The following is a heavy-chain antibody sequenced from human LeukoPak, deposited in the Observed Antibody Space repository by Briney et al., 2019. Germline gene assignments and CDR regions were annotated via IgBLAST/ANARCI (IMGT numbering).Heavy chain of an antibody. CDR1: GFTFSSYW. D-gene: IGHD3-16*01. CDR3: ARRGISRRWAFDI. V-gene: IGHV3-7*01. J-gene: IGHJ3*02. CDR2: IKQDGSEK. Sequence: SGGSLRRSCAASGFTFSSYWMSWVRQAPGKGLEWVANIKQDGSEKYYVDSVKGRFTISRDNAKNSLYLQMNSLRAEDTAVYYCARRGISRRWAFDIWGQGTMVTVSS.